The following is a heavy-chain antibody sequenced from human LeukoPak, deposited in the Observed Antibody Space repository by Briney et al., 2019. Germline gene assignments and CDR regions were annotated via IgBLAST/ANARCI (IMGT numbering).Heavy chain of an antibody. J-gene: IGHJ4*02. D-gene: IGHD4-11*01. CDR2: ISVYNVKT. CDR3: ARGTSSYSDYNTFDY. Sequence: ASVKVSCKASGYSFRSYGITWVRQAPGQGLEWMGWISVYNVKTYYAQNLQGRVSMTTDTSTSTAYMELRSLRSDDTAVYYCARGTSSYSDYNTFDYWGQGTLVSVSS. V-gene: IGHV1-18*01. CDR1: GYSFRSYG.